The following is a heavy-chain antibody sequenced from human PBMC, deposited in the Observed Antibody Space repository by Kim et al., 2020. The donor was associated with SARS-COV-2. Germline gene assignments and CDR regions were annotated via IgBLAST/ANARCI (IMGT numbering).Heavy chain of an antibody. V-gene: IGHV3-23*01. D-gene: IGHD3-10*01. CDR1: GFTFRIYA. J-gene: IGHJ4*02. CDR2: ISGSAGLT. Sequence: GGSLRLSCDASGFTFRIYAMNWVRQPAGKGLEWVSGISGSAGLTKYADSVKGRFIISRDNSKNMVYLQMNGLTVDDAAVYYCAKAGGGWFGELDSWGQGLPVIVSS. CDR3: AKAGGGWFGELDS.